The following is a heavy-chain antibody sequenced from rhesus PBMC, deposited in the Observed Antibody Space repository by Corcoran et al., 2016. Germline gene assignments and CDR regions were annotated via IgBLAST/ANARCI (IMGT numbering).Heavy chain of an antibody. D-gene: IGHD6-31*01. J-gene: IGHJ4*01. Sequence: QVQLQESGPGLVKPSETLSLPCAVSGGSISGYYWHWIRQPPGTGLEGIGDIGGSSGSTDYNPSRKSRVTISTDTSKNRLSLRLSSVTAADTAVYYGARVEWAAAGLDYWGQGVLVTVSS. V-gene: IGHV4S5*01. CDR3: ARVEWAAAGLDY. CDR1: GGSISGYY. CDR2: IGGSSGST.